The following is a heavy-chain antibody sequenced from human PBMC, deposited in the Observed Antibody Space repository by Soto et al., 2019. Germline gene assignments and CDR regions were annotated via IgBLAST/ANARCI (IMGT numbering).Heavy chain of an antibody. J-gene: IGHJ4*02. CDR3: AREVAAAGTGSFDY. Sequence: QVQLQESGPGLVKPSQTLSLTCTVSGGSISSGCYYWSWIRQHPGKCLEWIGYIYYSGSTNYNPSLKSRVTISVDTSKNQFSLKLSSVTAADTAVYYCAREVAAAGTGSFDYWGQGTLVTVSS. D-gene: IGHD6-13*01. CDR1: GGSISSGCYY. CDR2: IYYSGST. V-gene: IGHV4-31*03.